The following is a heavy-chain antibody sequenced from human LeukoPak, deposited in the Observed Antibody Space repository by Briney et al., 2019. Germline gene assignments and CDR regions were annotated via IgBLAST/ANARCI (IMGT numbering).Heavy chain of an antibody. CDR1: GFTFSDYY. D-gene: IGHD5-18*01. V-gene: IGHV3-23*01. Sequence: GGSLRLSCAASGFTFSDYYMSWIRQAPGKGLEWVSTISDNGGSTYYPDSVKGRFTISRDNSKNTLYLQMNSLRAEDTAVYYCAKEKWIHYPSPFDYWGQGTLVTVSS. J-gene: IGHJ4*02. CDR3: AKEKWIHYPSPFDY. CDR2: ISDNGGST.